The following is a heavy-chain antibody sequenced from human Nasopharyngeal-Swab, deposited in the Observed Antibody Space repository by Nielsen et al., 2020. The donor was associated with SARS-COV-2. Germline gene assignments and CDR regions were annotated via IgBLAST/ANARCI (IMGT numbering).Heavy chain of an antibody. CDR1: GYSFTSYW. J-gene: IGHJ3*02. D-gene: IGHD3-22*01. V-gene: IGHV5-10-1*01. CDR2: IDPSDSYT. Sequence: KVSCKGSGYSFTSYWISWVRQMPGQGLEWMGRIDPSDSYTNYSPSFQGHVTISADKSISTAYLQWSSLKASDTAMYYCARGYYYDSSGYGIDAFDIWGQGTMVTVSS. CDR3: ARGYYYDSSGYGIDAFDI.